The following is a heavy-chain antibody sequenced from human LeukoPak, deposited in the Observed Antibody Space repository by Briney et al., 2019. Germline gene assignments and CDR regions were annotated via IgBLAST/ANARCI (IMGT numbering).Heavy chain of an antibody. CDR2: IYYSGST. Sequence: PSETLSLTCTVSGGSISSSSYYWGWIRQPPGKGLEWIGSIYYSGSTYYNPSLKSRVTISVDTSKNQFSLKLSSVTAADTAVYYCARDVRFLEWLLFDYWGQGTLVTVSS. J-gene: IGHJ4*02. CDR1: GGSISSSSYY. V-gene: IGHV4-39*07. CDR3: ARDVRFLEWLLFDY. D-gene: IGHD3-3*01.